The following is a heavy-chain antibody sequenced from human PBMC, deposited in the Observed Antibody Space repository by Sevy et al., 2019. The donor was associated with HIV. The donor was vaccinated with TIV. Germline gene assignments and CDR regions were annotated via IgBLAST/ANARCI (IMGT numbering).Heavy chain of an antibody. Sequence: ASVKVSCKASGYTFTGYYMHWVRQAPGQGLGWMGWINPDSGGPNYAPKFQGRVTLTRDTSISTAYMELSRLKSDDTAVYYCVRDDRDSYFDYWGQGTLVTVSS. CDR3: VRDDRDSYFDY. CDR2: INPDSGGP. V-gene: IGHV1-2*02. J-gene: IGHJ4*02. D-gene: IGHD3-22*01. CDR1: GYTFTGYY.